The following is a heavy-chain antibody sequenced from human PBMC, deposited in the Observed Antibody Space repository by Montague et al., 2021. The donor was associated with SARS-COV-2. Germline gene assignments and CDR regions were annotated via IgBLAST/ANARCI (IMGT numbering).Heavy chain of an antibody. Sequence: SLRLSCAASGFTLGYTWMHWVRQAPGKGLVWISHINGNATTTKYSDSVKGRFTISSDNAKSTLYLQLDSLRAEDTAVYYCVKDRGTPDAFDMWGQGTMVTVSS. CDR2: INGNATTT. J-gene: IGHJ3*02. V-gene: IGHV3-74*03. CDR1: GFTLGYTW. CDR3: VKDRGTPDAFDM. D-gene: IGHD3-10*01.